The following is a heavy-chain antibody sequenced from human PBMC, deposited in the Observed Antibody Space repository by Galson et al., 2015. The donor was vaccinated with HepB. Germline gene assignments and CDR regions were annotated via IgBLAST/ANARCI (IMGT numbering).Heavy chain of an antibody. CDR2: INPYNRDT. J-gene: IGHJ5*02. CDR3: SRGALVAVVGGTLNNWFDP. Sequence: SVKVSCKASGYTFSTYSITWVRQAPGQGLEWMGWINPYNRDTNYARKLQGRVTMTTDTLTNTAYMELRSLRSDDTAVYYCSRGALVAVVGGTLNNWFDPWGQGTQVTVSS. V-gene: IGHV1-18*01. D-gene: IGHD2-15*01. CDR1: GYTFSTYS.